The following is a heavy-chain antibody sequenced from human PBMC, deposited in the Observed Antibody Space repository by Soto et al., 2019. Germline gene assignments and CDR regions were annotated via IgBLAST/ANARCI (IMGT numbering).Heavy chain of an antibody. V-gene: IGHV3-23*01. CDR2: ISGSGGST. CDR1: GLTFSSYA. Sequence: EVQLLESGGGLVHPGGSLRLSCAASGLTFSSYAMSWVRQAPGKGLELVSVISGSGGSTYYADSVKGRFTISRDKSKSPRDLQMNSLRAEDTAVYYCSKRGSGSQFDYWGQGTLVTVSS. J-gene: IGHJ4*02. CDR3: SKRGSGSQFDY. D-gene: IGHD6-19*01.